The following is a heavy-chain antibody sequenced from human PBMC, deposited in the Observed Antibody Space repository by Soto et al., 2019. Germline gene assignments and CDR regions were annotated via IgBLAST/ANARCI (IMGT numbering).Heavy chain of an antibody. Sequence: EVQLLESGGGVVQPGGSLRLSCAASGFSFSSNAMTWVRQAPGQGLEWVSTIGSGGTTYYADSVKGRFTISRDNSKNTQSLQTNSLRVEDTGVYYCAKLGFCSGGTCHLDYYNGVDVWGQGTTVTVSS. J-gene: IGHJ6*02. CDR2: IGSGGTT. D-gene: IGHD2-15*01. CDR3: AKLGFCSGGTCHLDYYNGVDV. CDR1: GFSFSSNA. V-gene: IGHV3-23*01.